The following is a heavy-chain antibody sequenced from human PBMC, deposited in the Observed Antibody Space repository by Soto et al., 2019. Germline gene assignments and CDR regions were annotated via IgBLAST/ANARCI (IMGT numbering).Heavy chain of an antibody. D-gene: IGHD6-19*01. CDR1: GGSFSGYY. V-gene: IGHV4-34*01. CDR3: ARGAGLQWLVHWFDP. Sequence: QVQLQQWGAGLLKPSETLSLTCAVYGGSFSGYYWSWIRQPPGKGLEWIGEINHSGSTNYNPSLKGRVTISVDTSKNQFSLKLSSVTAADTAVYYCARGAGLQWLVHWFDPWGQGTLVTVSS. J-gene: IGHJ5*02. CDR2: INHSGST.